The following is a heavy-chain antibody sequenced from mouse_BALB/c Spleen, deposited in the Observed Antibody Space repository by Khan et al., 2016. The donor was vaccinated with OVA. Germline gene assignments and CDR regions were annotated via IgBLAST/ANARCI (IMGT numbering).Heavy chain of an antibody. V-gene: IGHV1S135*01. D-gene: IGHD2-4*01. CDR1: GFSFTSYY. CDR3: TGHDYVAWFTY. CDR2: IDPFSGGT. J-gene: IGHJ3*01. Sequence: EVQLQQSGPDLMKPGASLKLSCKASGFSFTSYYIHWVVQSPGKSLEWIGYIDPFSGGTTYNQKFKGKATLTVDKSSSTAYLHLSNLTSEDSAVYYFTGHDYVAWFTYWGQGTLVTVSA.